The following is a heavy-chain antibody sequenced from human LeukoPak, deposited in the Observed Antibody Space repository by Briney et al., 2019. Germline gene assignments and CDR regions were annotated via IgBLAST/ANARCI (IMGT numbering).Heavy chain of an antibody. D-gene: IGHD6-19*01. J-gene: IGHJ5*02. CDR3: ARDADSSGWYSDWFDP. CDR1: GFTFSSYA. CDR2: ISYDGSNK. Sequence: PGGSLRLSCAASGFTFSSYAMHWVRQAPGKGLEWVAVISYDGSNKYYADSVKGRFTISRDNSKNTLYLQMNSLRAEDTAVYYCARDADSSGWYSDWFDPWGQGTLVTVSS. V-gene: IGHV3-30-3*01.